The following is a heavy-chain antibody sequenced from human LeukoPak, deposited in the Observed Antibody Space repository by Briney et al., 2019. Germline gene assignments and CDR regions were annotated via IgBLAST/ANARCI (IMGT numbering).Heavy chain of an antibody. J-gene: IGHJ4*02. D-gene: IGHD6-13*01. CDR2: IIPIFGTA. V-gene: IGHV1-69*06. CDR3: ASHGGSSQRPGGY. Sequence: ASVKVSCKASGGTFSSYAISWVRQAPGQGLEWMGGIIPIFGTANYAQKFQGRVTITADKSTSTAYMELSSLRSEDTAVYYCASHGGSSQRPGGYWGQGTLVTVSS. CDR1: GGTFSSYA.